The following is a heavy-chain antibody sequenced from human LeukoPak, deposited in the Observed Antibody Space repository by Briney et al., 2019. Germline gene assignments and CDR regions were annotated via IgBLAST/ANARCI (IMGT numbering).Heavy chain of an antibody. CDR2: MKQDGSEK. Sequence: GGSLRLSCAASGFTFSSYWMSWVRQAPGKGLEWVANMKQDGSEKYYVDSVKGRFTISRDNAKNSLYLQMNSLRAEDTAVYYCARSVATDTFDYWGQGTLVTVSS. V-gene: IGHV3-7*01. CDR1: GFTFSSYW. J-gene: IGHJ4*02. CDR3: ARSVATDTFDY. D-gene: IGHD5-12*01.